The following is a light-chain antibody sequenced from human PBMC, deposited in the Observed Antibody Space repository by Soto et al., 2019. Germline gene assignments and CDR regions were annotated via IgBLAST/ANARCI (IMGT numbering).Light chain of an antibody. CDR2: KAS. CDR3: QQYNSYST. Sequence: EIQVTQCPSTLSGSVGDRFTITGRASQTISSWLAWYQQPPVKSPQLLIYKASTLKSGFPSMFSGSGSGTEFTPTISSLQPDDFATYYCQQYNSYSTFGPGTQVEIK. J-gene: IGKJ1*01. CDR1: QTISSW. V-gene: IGKV1-5*03.